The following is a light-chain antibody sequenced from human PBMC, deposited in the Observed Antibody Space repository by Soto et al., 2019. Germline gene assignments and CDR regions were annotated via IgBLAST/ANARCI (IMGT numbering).Light chain of an antibody. CDR3: LQATHWPWT. V-gene: IGKV2-30*01. J-gene: IGKJ1*01. CDR2: KVS. Sequence: DVVMTQSPLSLSVTLGQSASISCRSTQSLLYSDGDTYLNWYHQRPGQSPRRLIHKVSKRDSEVPDRISGSGSGSDFTLEISRVEAEDVGTYYCLQATHWPWTFGQGTKVDI. CDR1: QSLLYSDGDTY.